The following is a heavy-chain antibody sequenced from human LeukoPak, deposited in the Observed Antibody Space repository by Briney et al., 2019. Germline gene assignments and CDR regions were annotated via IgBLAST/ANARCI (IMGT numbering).Heavy chain of an antibody. CDR3: ARERTVGARADAFDI. J-gene: IGHJ3*02. V-gene: IGHV4-39*07. CDR1: GGSISSSSYY. CDR2: IYYSGST. D-gene: IGHD1-26*01. Sequence: SETLSLTCTVSGGSISSSSYYWGWIRQPPGKGLEWIGSIYYSGSTYYNPSLKSRVTISVDTSKNQFSLKLSSVTAADTAVYYCARERTVGARADAFDIWGQGTMVTVSS.